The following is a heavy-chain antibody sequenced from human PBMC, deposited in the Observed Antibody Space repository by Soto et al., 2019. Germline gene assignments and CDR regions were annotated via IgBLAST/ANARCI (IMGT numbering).Heavy chain of an antibody. CDR3: GTTADIAMVTSIDYYYYGMDV. D-gene: IGHD5-18*01. CDR1: GFTFSSYA. CDR2: ISGSGGST. V-gene: IGHV3-23*01. J-gene: IGHJ6*02. Sequence: EVQLLESGGGLVQPVGSLRLSCAASGFTFSSYAMSWVRQAPGKGLEWVSAISGSGGSTYYADSVKGRFTISRDNSKNTLYLQMNSLRAEDTAVYYCGTTADIAMVTSIDYYYYGMDVWGQGTTVTVSS.